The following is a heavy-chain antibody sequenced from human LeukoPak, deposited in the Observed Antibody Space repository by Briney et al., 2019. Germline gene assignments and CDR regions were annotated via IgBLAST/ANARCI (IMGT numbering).Heavy chain of an antibody. V-gene: IGHV1-18*01. J-gene: IGHJ4*02. CDR3: AIGELGGRYDFWSGYYTKRSYFDY. CDR1: GYTFTSYG. D-gene: IGHD3-3*01. CDR2: ISAYNGNT. Sequence: GASVKVSCKASGYTFTSYGISWVRQAPGQGLEWMGWISAYNGNTNYAQKLQGRVTMTTDTSTSTAYMELRSLRSDDTAVYYCAIGELGGRYDFWSGYYTKRSYFDYWGQGTLVTVSS.